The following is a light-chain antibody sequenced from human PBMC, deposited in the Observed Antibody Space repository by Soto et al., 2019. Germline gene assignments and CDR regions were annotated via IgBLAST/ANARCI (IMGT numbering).Light chain of an antibody. CDR3: QQYNNWHPVT. Sequence: EIVMTQSPATLSVSPGERATLSCRASQSVSNNLSWYQQKPGQTPRLLIYGASTRATGIPVRFSGSGSGTEFTLTISSLQSEDFAVYYCQQYNNWHPVTFGQGNKLEIK. J-gene: IGKJ2*01. CDR2: GAS. CDR1: QSVSNN. V-gene: IGKV3-15*01.